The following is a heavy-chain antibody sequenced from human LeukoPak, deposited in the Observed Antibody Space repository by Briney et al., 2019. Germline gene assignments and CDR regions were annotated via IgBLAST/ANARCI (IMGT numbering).Heavy chain of an antibody. CDR3: VRLRRNSDTTGFYYYYDF. CDR1: GYTFSSSS. Sequence: GGSLRLSCAASGYTFSSSSINWVRQAPGKGLEWVSSISVRSNYIYYADSVRGRFRISRDDARDSLYLQMNSLRAEDTAVYYCVRLRRNSDTTGFYYYYDFWGQGTLVTVSS. D-gene: IGHD3-22*01. J-gene: IGHJ4*02. CDR2: ISVRSNYI. V-gene: IGHV3-21*01.